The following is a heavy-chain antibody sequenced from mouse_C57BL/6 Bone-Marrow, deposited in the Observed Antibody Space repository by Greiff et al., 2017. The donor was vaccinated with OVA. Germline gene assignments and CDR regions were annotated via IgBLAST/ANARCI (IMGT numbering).Heavy chain of an antibody. D-gene: IGHD2-9*01. CDR3: TTSYYGYDGAY. Sequence: EVHLVESGAELVRPGASVKLSCTASGFNIKDDYMHWVKQRPEQGLEWIGWIDPENGDTEYASKFQGKATITADTSSNTAYLQLSSLTSEDTAVYYCTTSYYGYDGAYWGQGTLVTVSA. J-gene: IGHJ3*01. CDR1: GFNIKDDY. CDR2: IDPENGDT. V-gene: IGHV14-4*01.